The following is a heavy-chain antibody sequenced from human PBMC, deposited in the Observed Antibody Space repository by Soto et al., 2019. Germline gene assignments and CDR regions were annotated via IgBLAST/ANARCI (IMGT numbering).Heavy chain of an antibody. CDR2: IYYSGST. D-gene: IGHD1-1*01. V-gene: IGHV4-59*01. CDR3: ARAPPGDGERRPDAFDI. J-gene: IGHJ3*02. CDR1: GGSISSYY. Sequence: SETLSLTCTVSGGSISSYYWSWIRQPPGKGLEWIGYIYYSGSTNYNPSLKSRVTISVDTSKNPFSLKLSSVTAEDTALYYCARAPPGDGERRPDAFDILGQGTMVTVSS.